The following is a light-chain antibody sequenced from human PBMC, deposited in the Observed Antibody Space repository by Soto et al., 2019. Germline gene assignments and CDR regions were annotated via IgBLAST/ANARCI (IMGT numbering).Light chain of an antibody. CDR2: AAS. CDR1: QSISSY. Sequence: DIQMTQSPSSLSASVGDRVTITCRASQSISSYLNWYQQKPGKAPKLLIYAASSLQSGVPSRFSGSGSGTDFTLTISSLQPEDFATYYCQQSYSSPQTFGQGTMVEIK. V-gene: IGKV1-39*01. J-gene: IGKJ1*01. CDR3: QQSYSSPQT.